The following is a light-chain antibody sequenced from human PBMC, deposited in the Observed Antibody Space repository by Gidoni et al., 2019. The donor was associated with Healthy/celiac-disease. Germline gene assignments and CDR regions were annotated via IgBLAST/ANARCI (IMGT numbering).Light chain of an antibody. CDR1: QDISNY. Sequence: DIQMTQSPSSLSASVGDRVTITCQASQDISNYLNWYQQKPGKAPKLLIYDASNLETGVPSRFSGSGSGTDFTFTISSLQLEDIATYYCQQYDNLPLTFGGXTKVEIK. CDR2: DAS. J-gene: IGKJ4*01. V-gene: IGKV1-33*01. CDR3: QQYDNLPLT.